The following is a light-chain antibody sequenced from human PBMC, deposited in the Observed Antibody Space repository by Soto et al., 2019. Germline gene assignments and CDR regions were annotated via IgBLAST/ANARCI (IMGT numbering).Light chain of an antibody. Sequence: EIVLTQSPATLSLSPGERATLSCRASQSVSSYLAWYQQKPGQAPRLLIYDASNRATGIPARFSGSGSGTDFTITISILEPEDFAVYYCQQRSNWPWTFGQGNKVDIK. CDR2: DAS. CDR3: QQRSNWPWT. V-gene: IGKV3-11*01. J-gene: IGKJ1*01. CDR1: QSVSSY.